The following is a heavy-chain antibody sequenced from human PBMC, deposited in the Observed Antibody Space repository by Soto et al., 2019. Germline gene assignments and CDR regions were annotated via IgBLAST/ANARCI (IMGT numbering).Heavy chain of an antibody. D-gene: IGHD3-16*01. V-gene: IGHV3-66*01. J-gene: IGHJ3*02. CDR2: IYSGGST. CDR1: GFTVNSNY. Sequence: EVPLVESGGGLVQPGGSLRLSCAASGFTVNSNYMTWVRQAPGKGLEWVSVIYSGGSTYYADSVKGRFTISRDKSXNTLYLQMNSLRAEDTAVYYCARESFSDYVYAFDIWGQGTMVTVSS. CDR3: ARESFSDYVYAFDI.